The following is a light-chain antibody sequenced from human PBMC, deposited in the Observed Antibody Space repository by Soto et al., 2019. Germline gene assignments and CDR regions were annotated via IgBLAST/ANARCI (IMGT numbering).Light chain of an antibody. CDR1: QSVDSNY. CDR3: QQYAGSPGT. V-gene: IGKV3-20*01. J-gene: IGKJ1*01. CDR2: GAS. Sequence: EIVLTQSPGTLSLSPGEEATLSCRASQSVDSNYLAWYQQKPGQTPRLIIYGASGRADGIPHRFSGSGFGTDFTLTISRLEPEDFAVYYCQQYAGSPGTFGQGTKVEIK.